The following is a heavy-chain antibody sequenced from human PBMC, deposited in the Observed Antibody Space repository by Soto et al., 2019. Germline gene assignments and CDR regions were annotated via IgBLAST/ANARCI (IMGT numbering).Heavy chain of an antibody. D-gene: IGHD3-9*01. CDR1: GGTFSSYA. Sequence: GASVKVSCKASGGTFSSYAISWVRQAPGQGLEWMGGIIPIFGTANYAQKFQGRVTITADKSTSTAYMELSSLRSEDTAVYYCASTYYDILTGYSNYYYYGMDVWGQGTTVTVSS. V-gene: IGHV1-69*06. CDR3: ASTYYDILTGYSNYYYYGMDV. CDR2: IIPIFGTA. J-gene: IGHJ6*02.